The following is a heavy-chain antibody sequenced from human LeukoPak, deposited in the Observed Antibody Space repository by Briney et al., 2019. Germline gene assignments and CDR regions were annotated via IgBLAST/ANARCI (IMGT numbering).Heavy chain of an antibody. CDR3: ARFPLPRDYYDGSGSYYFDY. V-gene: IGHV4-39*01. CDR1: GGSISSGSYY. D-gene: IGHD3-22*01. J-gene: IGHJ4*02. CDR2: IYYSGIT. Sequence: SETLSLTCTVSGGSISSGSYYWGWIRQPPGKGLEWIGSIYYSGITYYNPSLKSRVTISVDTSKNQFSLKLSSVTAADTAVYYCARFPLPRDYYDGSGSYYFDYWGQGTLVTVSS.